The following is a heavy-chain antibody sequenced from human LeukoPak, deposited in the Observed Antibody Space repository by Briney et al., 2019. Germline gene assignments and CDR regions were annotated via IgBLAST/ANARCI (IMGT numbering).Heavy chain of an antibody. D-gene: IGHD1-26*01. V-gene: IGHV3-23*01. CDR1: GIASGSNA. J-gene: IGHJ4*02. Sequence: GGSLRLSCAASGIASGSNAMSWVRQAPGKGLEWVAAISGSGVSTFYADSVKGRFTISRDNSKNTVYLQLSSLRAEDTATYYCARLEVTIASGIFDYWGQGTLVTVSS. CDR3: ARLEVTIASGIFDY. CDR2: ISGSGVST.